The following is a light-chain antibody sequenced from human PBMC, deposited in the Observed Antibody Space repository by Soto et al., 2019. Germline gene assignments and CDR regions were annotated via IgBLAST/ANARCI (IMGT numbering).Light chain of an antibody. CDR3: QQYGSSPLT. CDR2: GAS. Sequence: EIVLTHSPFRLSMSXAERATLAXXXSQSISSSYLAWYHQKPGQAPRLLIYGASSRATGIPDRFSGSGSGTDFTLTISRLEPEDFAVYYCQQYGSSPLTFGGGTKVDI. V-gene: IGKV3-20*01. J-gene: IGKJ4*01. CDR1: QSISSSY.